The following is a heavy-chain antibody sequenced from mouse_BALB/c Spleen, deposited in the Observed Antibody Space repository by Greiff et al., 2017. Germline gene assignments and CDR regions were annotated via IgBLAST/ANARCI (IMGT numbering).Heavy chain of an antibody. J-gene: IGHJ3*01. CDR1: GFTFSDYY. D-gene: IGHD1-2*01. V-gene: IGHV5-4*02. CDR2: ISDGGSYT. CDR3: ADYYGAY. Sequence: EVHLVESGGGLVKPGGSLKLSCAASGFTFSDYYMYWVRQTPEKRLEWVATISDGGSYTYYPDSVKGRFTISRDNAKNNLYLQMSSLKSEDTAMYYCADYYGAYWGQGTLVTVSA.